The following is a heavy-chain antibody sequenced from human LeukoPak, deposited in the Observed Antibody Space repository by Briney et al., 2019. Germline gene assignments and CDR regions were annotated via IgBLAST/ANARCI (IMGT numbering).Heavy chain of an antibody. J-gene: IGHJ4*02. CDR1: GFTFSSYS. V-gene: IGHV3-21*01. CDR3: ARDSGARSFDY. CDR2: ISSSSSFI. Sequence: GGSLRLSCAASGFTFSSYSMTWVRQAPGKGLEWVSSISSSSSFIYSADSMKGRFTISRDNAKNSLYLQMNSLRAEDTAVYYCARDSGARSFDYWGQGTLVTVSS.